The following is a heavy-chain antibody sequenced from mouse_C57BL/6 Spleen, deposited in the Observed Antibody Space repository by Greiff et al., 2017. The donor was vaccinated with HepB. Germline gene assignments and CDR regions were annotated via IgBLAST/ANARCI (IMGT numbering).Heavy chain of an antibody. Sequence: QVQLQQPGPELVKPGASVKVSCKASGYAFSSSWMNWVKQRPGKGLEWIGRIYPGDGDTNYNGKFKGKATLTADKSSSTAYMQLSSLTSEDSAVYFCARGDYTWFAYWGQGTLVTVSA. V-gene: IGHV1-82*01. CDR3: ARGDYTWFAY. D-gene: IGHD2-4*01. CDR2: IYPGDGDT. J-gene: IGHJ3*01. CDR1: GYAFSSSW.